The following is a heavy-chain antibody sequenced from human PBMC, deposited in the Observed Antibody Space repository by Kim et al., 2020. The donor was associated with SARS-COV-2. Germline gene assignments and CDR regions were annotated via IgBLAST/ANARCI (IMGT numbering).Heavy chain of an antibody. J-gene: IGHJ4*02. D-gene: IGHD3-10*01. Sequence: GGSLRLSCTVSDFSFSGSAINWIRQASGKGLEWLGHIRSRSKNYATEYGESVRGRFTISSDDSRNTAYLEMNNLKIDDTAVYFCIRHVEFQRSYWGQGTRVTVSS. CDR3: IRHVEFQRSY. V-gene: IGHV3-73*01. CDR2: IRSRSKNYAT. CDR1: DFSFSGSA.